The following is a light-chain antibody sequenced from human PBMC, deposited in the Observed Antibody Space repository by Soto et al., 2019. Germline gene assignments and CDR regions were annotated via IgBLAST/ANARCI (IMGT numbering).Light chain of an antibody. CDR2: DAF. Sequence: ENFLTQFPVTLSLTTGERATLSCRASQNAHTYLAWYRQKPGQAHRLLIYDAFKRAAGIPARFSGSGSGTDFTLTISSLEPEDSAIYYCQDRSNWPLFTFGGGTKV. V-gene: IGKV3-11*01. CDR3: QDRSNWPLFT. J-gene: IGKJ4*01. CDR1: QNAHTY.